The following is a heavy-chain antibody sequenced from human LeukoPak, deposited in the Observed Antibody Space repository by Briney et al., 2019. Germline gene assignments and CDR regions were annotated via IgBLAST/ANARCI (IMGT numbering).Heavy chain of an antibody. CDR3: ARGGVDGTDV. CDR2: ISTGSSTI. J-gene: IGHJ6*02. V-gene: IGHV3-48*02. Sequence: GGSLRLSCAASGFTFNTYSMNWVRQAPGKGLEWVSYISTGSSTIYYADSVKGRFTISRDNAKNSLYLQMNSLRDEDTAMYYCARGGVDGTDVRGQGATVTVSS. CDR1: GFTFNTYS. D-gene: IGHD2-8*02.